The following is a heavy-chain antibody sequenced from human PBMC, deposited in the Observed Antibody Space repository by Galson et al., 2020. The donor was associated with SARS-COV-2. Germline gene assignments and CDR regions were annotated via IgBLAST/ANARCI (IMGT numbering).Heavy chain of an antibody. V-gene: IGHV2-70*01. J-gene: IGHJ4*02. CDR2: IDWDNDK. Sequence: SGPTLVKPTQTLTLTCTFSGFSLTTSGMGVTWIRQPPGKALEWLALIDWDNDKYYSTSLKTRLTISGDTSKNQVFLTMTNMDPADTATYYCARMADGSGVYDYGSSPFDYWGQGTLVTVSS. CDR3: ARMADGSGVYDYGSSPFDY. D-gene: IGHD5-12*01. CDR1: GFSLTTSGMG.